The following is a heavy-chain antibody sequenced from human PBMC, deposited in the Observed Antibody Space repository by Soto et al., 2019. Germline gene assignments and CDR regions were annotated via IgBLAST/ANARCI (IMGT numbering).Heavy chain of an antibody. Sequence: TLSRLCLFSGANLNSGSYYLSLTRPVLGKGLEWIGHIYVTGAVDYNPSLRDRITISQDTSERQFSLNLRLVTAADTAVYYCARLRIAPNNYKCFDPWGQGTLVTV. J-gene: IGHJ5*02. CDR3: ARLRIAPNNYKCFDP. CDR2: IYVTGAV. V-gene: IGHV4-31*03. D-gene: IGHD1-20*01. CDR1: GANLNSGSYY.